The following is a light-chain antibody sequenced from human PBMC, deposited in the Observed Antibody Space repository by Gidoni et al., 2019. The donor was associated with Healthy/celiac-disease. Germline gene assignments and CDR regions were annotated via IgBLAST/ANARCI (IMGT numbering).Light chain of an antibody. CDR3: QAWDSSTAANYV. Sequence: SYKLTQPPSVSVSPGQTASITCSGDQLGDKYACWYQQKPGQSPVLVIYQDSKRPSGIPERFSGSNSGNTATLTISGTQAMDEADYYCQAWDSSTAANYVFGTGTKVTVL. J-gene: IGLJ1*01. CDR1: QLGDKY. V-gene: IGLV3-1*01. CDR2: QDS.